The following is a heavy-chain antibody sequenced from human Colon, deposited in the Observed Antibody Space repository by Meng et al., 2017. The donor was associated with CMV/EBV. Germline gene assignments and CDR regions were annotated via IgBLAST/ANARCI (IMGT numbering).Heavy chain of an antibody. Sequence: SISSGDYYWSWIRQPPGKGLEWIGYIYYSGSTYYNPSLKSRVTTSVDTSKNQFSLKLSSVTAADTAVYYCARDNIMRGYSLSWFDPWGQGTLVTVSS. CDR2: IYYSGST. J-gene: IGHJ5*02. CDR3: ARDNIMRGYSLSWFDP. D-gene: IGHD3-22*01. CDR1: SISSGDYY. V-gene: IGHV4-30-4*01.